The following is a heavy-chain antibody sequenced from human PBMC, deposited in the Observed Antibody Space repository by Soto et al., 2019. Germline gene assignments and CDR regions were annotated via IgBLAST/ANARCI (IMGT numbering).Heavy chain of an antibody. Sequence: QPLLVESGGGVVQPGESLRLSCVTSGLVFGDFGMHWVRQAPGKGLEWVAFISDDGHSEKYADSVKGRFTVSRDNSRNTLSLQMDSLRLDDTAVFFCARDHGSGFYPHSEYFDLLGRGNTVTVSS. CDR2: ISDDGHSE. D-gene: IGHD3-10*01. CDR3: ARDHGSGFYPHSEYFDL. J-gene: IGHJ2*01. CDR1: GLVFGDFG. V-gene: IGHV3-30*03.